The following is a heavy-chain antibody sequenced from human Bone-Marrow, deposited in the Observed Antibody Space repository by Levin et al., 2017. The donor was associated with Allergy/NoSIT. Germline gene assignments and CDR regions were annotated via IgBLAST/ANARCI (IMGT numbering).Heavy chain of an antibody. J-gene: IGHJ6*02. V-gene: IGHV1-2*02. CDR1: GFTFSDCY. CDR2: VYPKSGGT. CDR3: ARSTVKKWAIATSDGMDI. D-gene: IGHD1-26*01. Sequence: GASVKVSCKTSGFTFSDCYIHWVRQAPGQGLEGMGWVYPKSGGTRFSQKFQHRVAMTRDMSVSTAYVEIYSLTSADTAIYFCARSTVKKWAIATSDGMDIWGQGTTITVSS.